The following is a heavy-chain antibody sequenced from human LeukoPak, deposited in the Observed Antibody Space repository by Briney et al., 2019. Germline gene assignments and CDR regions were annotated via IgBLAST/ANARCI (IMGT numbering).Heavy chain of an antibody. CDR3: ARGDYGDIFDY. D-gene: IGHD4-17*01. V-gene: IGHV3-13*01. CDR1: GFTFSSYD. J-gene: IGHJ4*02. Sequence: GGSLRLSCAASGFTFSSYDMHWVRQATGKGLEWVSAIGTAGDTYYPGSVKGRFTISRENAKNSLYLQMKSLRAEDTAVYYCARGDYGDIFDYWGQGTLVTVSS. CDR2: IGTAGDT.